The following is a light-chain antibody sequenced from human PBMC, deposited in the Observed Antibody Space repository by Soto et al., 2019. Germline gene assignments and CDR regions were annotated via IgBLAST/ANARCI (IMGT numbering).Light chain of an antibody. Sequence: DSQLTQSPSFLYASVGDRVTITCRASQGISSYLAWYQQKPGQAPKLLIYAASTLQSGVPSRFSGSGSGTEFTLTIRSLQPEDCATYYCQQLNSYPRTFGQGTKVEI. CDR1: QGISSY. CDR3: QQLNSYPRT. J-gene: IGKJ1*01. CDR2: AAS. V-gene: IGKV1-9*01.